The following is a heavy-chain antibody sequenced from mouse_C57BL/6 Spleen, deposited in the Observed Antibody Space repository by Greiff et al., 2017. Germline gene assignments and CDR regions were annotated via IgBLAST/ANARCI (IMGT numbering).Heavy chain of an antibody. V-gene: IGHV1-9*01. Sequence: VHLVESGAELMKPGASVKLSCKATGYTFTGYWIEWVKQRPGHGLEWIGEILPGSGSTNYNEKFKGKATFTADTSSNTAYMQLSSLTTGDSAIYYCARGDYYGGSYSYTMDYWGQGTSVTVSS. D-gene: IGHD1-1*01. CDR1: GYTFTGYW. CDR2: ILPGSGST. CDR3: ARGDYYGGSYSYTMDY. J-gene: IGHJ4*01.